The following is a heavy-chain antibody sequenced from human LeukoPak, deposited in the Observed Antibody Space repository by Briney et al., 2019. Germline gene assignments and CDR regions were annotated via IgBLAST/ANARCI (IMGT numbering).Heavy chain of an antibody. V-gene: IGHV4-39*01. CDR1: GGSISSSSYY. Sequence: SETLSLTCTVSGGSISSSSYYWGWIRQPPGKGLEWIGSTYYSGSTYYNPSLKSRVTISVDTSKNQFSLKLSSVTAADTAVYYCARLPVTTRYSPDYWGQGTLVTVSS. CDR2: TYYSGST. J-gene: IGHJ4*02. D-gene: IGHD4-17*01. CDR3: ARLPVTTRYSPDY.